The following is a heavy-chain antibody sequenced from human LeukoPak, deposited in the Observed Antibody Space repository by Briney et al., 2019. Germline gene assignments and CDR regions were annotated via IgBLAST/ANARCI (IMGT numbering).Heavy chain of an antibody. CDR2: FDPEDGET. J-gene: IGHJ4*02. D-gene: IGHD1-26*01. Sequence: ASVKVSCKVSGYTLTELSMHWVRQAPGKGLEWMGGFDPEDGETIYAQKFQGRVTMTEDTSTDTAYMELSSLRSDDTAVYYCVSGSYPPYYFDYWGQGTLVTVSS. CDR1: GYTLTELS. CDR3: VSGSYPPYYFDY. V-gene: IGHV1-24*01.